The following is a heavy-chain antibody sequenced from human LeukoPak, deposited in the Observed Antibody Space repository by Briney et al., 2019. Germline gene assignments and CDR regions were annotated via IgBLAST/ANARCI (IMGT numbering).Heavy chain of an antibody. CDR3: ARGMTVAANWFDP. Sequence: PGGSLRLSCAASGFTFSRHWMNWVRQAPGQGLEWVANINQDGSVKYYVDSVKGRFTISRDNAENSLNLQMNSLRAEDTAVYYCARGMTVAANWFDPWGQGTLVSVSS. J-gene: IGHJ5*02. D-gene: IGHD6-19*01. CDR2: INQDGSVK. V-gene: IGHV3-7*05. CDR1: GFTFSRHW.